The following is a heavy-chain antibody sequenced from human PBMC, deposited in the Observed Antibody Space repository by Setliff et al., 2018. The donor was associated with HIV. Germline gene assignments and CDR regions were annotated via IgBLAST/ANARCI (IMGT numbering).Heavy chain of an antibody. J-gene: IGHJ5*02. CDR2: INPRGGST. V-gene: IGHV1-46*01. D-gene: IGHD4-17*01. Sequence: ASVKVSCEASGYTFTSYFMRWVRQAPGQGLEWMGIINPRGGSTTYALKFRGRVTITRDTSTTTVYMELSILRSEDTAVYYCALDYGDNNWFDPWVQGTLVTVSS. CDR1: GYTFTSYF. CDR3: ALDYGDNNWFDP.